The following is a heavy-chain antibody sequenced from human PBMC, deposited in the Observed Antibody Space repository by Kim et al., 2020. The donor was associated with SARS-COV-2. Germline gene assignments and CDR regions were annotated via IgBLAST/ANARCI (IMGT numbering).Heavy chain of an antibody. CDR2: INWNGGST. Sequence: GGSLRLSCAASGFTFDDYGMSWVRQAPGKGLEWVSGINWNGGSTGYADSVKGRFTISRDNAKNSLYLQMNSLRAEDTALYHCARVSEERGPYYYYGMDVWGQGTTVTVSS. CDR1: GFTFDDYG. CDR3: ARVSEERGPYYYYGMDV. D-gene: IGHD1-26*01. J-gene: IGHJ6*02. V-gene: IGHV3-20*01.